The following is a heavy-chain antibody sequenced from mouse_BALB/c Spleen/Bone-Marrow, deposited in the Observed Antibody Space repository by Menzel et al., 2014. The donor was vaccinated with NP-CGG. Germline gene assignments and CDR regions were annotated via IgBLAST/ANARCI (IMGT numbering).Heavy chain of an antibody. Sequence: VQLKQSGPALMKPGASVKISCKASGYSFTNYYIHWVKQSHGKSLEWIGYIDPFNGVTTYNQKFKGKATLTVDKSSNTAYMHLSSLTSEDSAVFYCVRRVITTGPGFAYWGQGTLVTVSA. D-gene: IGHD2-4*01. CDR1: GYSFTNYY. V-gene: IGHV1S135*01. J-gene: IGHJ3*01. CDR3: VRRVITTGPGFAY. CDR2: IDPFNGVT.